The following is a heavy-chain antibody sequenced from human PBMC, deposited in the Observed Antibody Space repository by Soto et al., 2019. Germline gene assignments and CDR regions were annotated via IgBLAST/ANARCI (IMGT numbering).Heavy chain of an antibody. CDR3: ARHFGCSGGSCYSNWFDP. D-gene: IGHD2-15*01. CDR1: GGSISSSSYY. CDR2: IYYSGST. J-gene: IGHJ5*02. V-gene: IGHV4-39*01. Sequence: PSETLSLTCTVSGGSISSSSYYWGRIRQPPGKGLEWIGSIYYSGSTYYNPSLKSRVTISVDTSKNQFSLKLSSVTAADTAVYYCARHFGCSGGSCYSNWFDPWGQGTPVTVSS.